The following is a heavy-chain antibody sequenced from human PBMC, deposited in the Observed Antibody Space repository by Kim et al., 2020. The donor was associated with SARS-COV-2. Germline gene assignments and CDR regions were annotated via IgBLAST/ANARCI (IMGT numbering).Heavy chain of an antibody. J-gene: IGHJ6*02. CDR2: IDWDDDK. CDR3: ARLVVAATNLGNYYYYGMDV. V-gene: IGHV2-70*01. Sequence: SGPTLVNPTQTLTLTCTFSGFSLSTSGMCVSWIRQPPGKALEWLALIDWDDDKYYSTSLKTRLTISKDTSKNQVVLTMTNMDPVDTATYYCARLVVAATNLGNYYYYGMDVWGQGTTVTFSS. D-gene: IGHD2-15*01. CDR1: GFSLSTSGMC.